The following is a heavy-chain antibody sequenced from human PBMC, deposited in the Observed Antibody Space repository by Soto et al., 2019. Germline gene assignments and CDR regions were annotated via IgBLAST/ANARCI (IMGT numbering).Heavy chain of an antibody. J-gene: IGHJ4*02. CDR3: AKDRRDTAMTPGGY. V-gene: IGHV3-30*18. D-gene: IGHD5-18*01. CDR2: ISYDGSNK. Sequence: GGSLRLSCAASGFTFSSYGMHWVRQAPGKGLEWVAVISYDGSNKYYADSVKGRFTISRDNSKNTLYLQMNSLRAEDTAVYYCAKDRRDTAMTPGGYWGQGTLVTVSS. CDR1: GFTFSSYG.